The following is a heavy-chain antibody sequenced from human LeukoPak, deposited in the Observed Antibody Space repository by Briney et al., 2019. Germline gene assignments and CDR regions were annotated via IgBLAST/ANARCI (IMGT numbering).Heavy chain of an antibody. CDR1: GFTFSSCW. CDR3: AKGTSSPGYFDL. CDR2: IRYDGTNE. V-gene: IGHV3-30*02. Sequence: GGSLRLSCAASGFTFSSCWMSWVRQAPGKGLEWLTFIRYDGTNEYFADSVKGRFTISRDNSQKKLFLQMNNLRPDDTALYYCAKGTSSPGYFDLWGQGTQVTVSS. J-gene: IGHJ4*02. D-gene: IGHD1-26*01.